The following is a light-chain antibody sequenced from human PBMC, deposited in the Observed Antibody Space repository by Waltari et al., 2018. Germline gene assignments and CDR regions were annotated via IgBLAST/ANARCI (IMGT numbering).Light chain of an antibody. CDR3: QQGNSNRPLT. CDR1: QGISSY. V-gene: IGKV1-39*01. J-gene: IGKJ4*01. Sequence: DIQMSQSPSSLSASVGDRVTITCRASQGISSYLNWYQQKPGKAPKLLIYYANSLASGVPSRFSGSGSGTEFTLTISSLQPEDFATYYCQQGNSNRPLTFGGGTKVEIK. CDR2: YAN.